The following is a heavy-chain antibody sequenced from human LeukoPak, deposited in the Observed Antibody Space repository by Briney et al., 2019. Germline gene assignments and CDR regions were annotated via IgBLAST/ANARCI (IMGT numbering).Heavy chain of an antibody. J-gene: IGHJ4*02. V-gene: IGHV4-59*01. CDR3: AREGPLGKYYDY. CDR2: FSYSGGT. D-gene: IGHD3-16*01. CDR1: GGSINNLF. Sequence: SETLSLTCTVSGGSINNLFWTWIRQPPGKGLEWIGYFSYSGGTTYNPSLTSRVTISIDTSKNQFSLNLNSVTAADTAVYYCAREGPLGKYYDYWGPGTLVTVSS.